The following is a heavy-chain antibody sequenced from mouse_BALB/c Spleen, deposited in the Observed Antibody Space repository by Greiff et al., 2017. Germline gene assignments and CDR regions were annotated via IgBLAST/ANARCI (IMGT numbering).Heavy chain of an antibody. CDR1: GFNIKDYY. CDR2: IDPENGDT. D-gene: IGHD2-4*01. Sequence: EVQLQQSGAELVRSGASVKLSCTASGFNIKDYYMHWVKQRPEQGLEWIGWIDPENGDTEYAPKFQGKATMTADTSSNTAYLQLSSLTSEDTAVYYCKGGIIGYWGQGTTLTVSS. J-gene: IGHJ2*01. V-gene: IGHV14-4*02. CDR3: KGGIIGY.